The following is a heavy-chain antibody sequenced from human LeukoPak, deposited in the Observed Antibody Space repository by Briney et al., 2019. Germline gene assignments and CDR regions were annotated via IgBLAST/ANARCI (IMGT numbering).Heavy chain of an antibody. D-gene: IGHD4-11*01. J-gene: IGHJ5*02. Sequence: ASVKVSCKVSGYTLTELSMHWVRQAPGKGLEWMGGFDPEDGETIYAQKFQGRVTMTEDTSTDTAYMELSSLRSEDTAVYYCATLCNEDGTVTTHWFDPWGQGTLVTVSS. CDR3: ATLCNEDGTVTTHWFDP. CDR1: GYTLTELS. CDR2: FDPEDGET. V-gene: IGHV1-24*01.